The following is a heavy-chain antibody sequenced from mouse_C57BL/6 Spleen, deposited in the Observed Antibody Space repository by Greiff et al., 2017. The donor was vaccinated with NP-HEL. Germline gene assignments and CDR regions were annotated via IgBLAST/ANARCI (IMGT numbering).Heavy chain of an antibody. CDR2: IDPSDSYT. J-gene: IGHJ2*01. V-gene: IGHV1-59*01. Sequence: VQLQQSGAELVRPGTSVKLSCKASGYTFTSYWMHWVKQRPGQGLEWIGVIDPSDSYTNYNQKFKGKATLTVDTSSSTAYMQLSSLTSEDSAVYYCARGGTTVPADYWGQGTTLTVSS. D-gene: IGHD1-1*01. CDR3: ARGGTTVPADY. CDR1: GYTFTSYW.